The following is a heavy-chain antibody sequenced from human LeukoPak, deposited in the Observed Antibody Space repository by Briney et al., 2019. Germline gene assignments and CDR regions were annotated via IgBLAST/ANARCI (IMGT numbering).Heavy chain of an antibody. CDR3: ARHSRSGYGDYESAFDI. J-gene: IGHJ3*02. V-gene: IGHV4-59*08. CDR1: GGSISSYY. D-gene: IGHD5-12*01. Sequence: PSETLSLTCTVSGGSISSYYWSWIRKPPGKGLEWIGYIYYSGSTYYNPSLKSRITISVDTSKHQYSLKLRSVTAADTVVYYCARHSRSGYGDYESAFDIWGQGTMVTVSS. CDR2: IYYSGST.